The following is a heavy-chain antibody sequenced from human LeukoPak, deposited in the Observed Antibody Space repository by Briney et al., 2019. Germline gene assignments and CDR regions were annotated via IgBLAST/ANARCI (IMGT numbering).Heavy chain of an antibody. D-gene: IGHD3-10*01. CDR3: ERTLGLAAQGTGY. Sequence: GGSLRLSCAASRFTLSTYWMSWVRQAPGKGLEWVAHIKQDGSQEYYVGSVKGRFTISRYSANNSLYLQMNILRAGDAAVYYYERTLGLAAQGTGYWSPGTLVT. J-gene: IGHJ4*02. V-gene: IGHV3-7*01. CDR1: RFTLSTYW. CDR2: IKQDGSQE.